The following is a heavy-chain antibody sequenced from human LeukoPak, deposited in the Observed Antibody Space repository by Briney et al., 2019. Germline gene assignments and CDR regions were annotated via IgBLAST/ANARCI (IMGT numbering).Heavy chain of an antibody. CDR3: VREARGYHYTYFDY. Sequence: AGGSLRLSCTASGFTLGGHDMHWVRQTTGDGLEWGAAVSAGHHAFYAGSVKGRFTVSREDAKNSLYLQMNSLRAGDTAVYYCVREARGYHYTYFDYWGQGSLVTVSS. D-gene: IGHD5-18*01. CDR1: GFTLGGHD. CDR2: VSAGHHA. J-gene: IGHJ4*02. V-gene: IGHV3-13*01.